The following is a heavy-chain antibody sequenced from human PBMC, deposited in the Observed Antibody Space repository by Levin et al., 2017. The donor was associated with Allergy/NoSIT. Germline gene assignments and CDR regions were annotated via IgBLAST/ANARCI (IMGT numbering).Heavy chain of an antibody. D-gene: IGHD3-10*01. CDR2: ISSSSSTI. J-gene: IGHJ4*02. Sequence: PGESLKISCAASGFTFSSYSMNWVRQAPGKGLEWVSYISSSSSTIYYADSVKGRFTISRDNAKNSLYLQMNSLRAEDTAVYYCARDGLVDYYGSGSSQDYWGQGTLVTVSS. CDR3: ARDGLVDYYGSGSSQDY. V-gene: IGHV3-48*01. CDR1: GFTFSSYS.